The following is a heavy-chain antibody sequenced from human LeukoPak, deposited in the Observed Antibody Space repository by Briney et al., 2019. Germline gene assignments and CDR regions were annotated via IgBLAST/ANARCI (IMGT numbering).Heavy chain of an antibody. Sequence: GGSLRLSCAASGFTFSSYSMNWVRQAPGKGLEWVSSISSSSSYIYYADSVKVRFTISRDNAKNSLYLQMNSLRAEDTAVYYCARDPPTVTEFDYWGQGTLVTVSS. CDR3: ARDPPTVTEFDY. CDR2: ISSSSSYI. CDR1: GFTFSSYS. V-gene: IGHV3-21*01. D-gene: IGHD4-11*01. J-gene: IGHJ4*02.